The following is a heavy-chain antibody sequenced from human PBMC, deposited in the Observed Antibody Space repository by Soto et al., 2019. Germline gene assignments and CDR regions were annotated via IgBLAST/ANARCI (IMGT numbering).Heavy chain of an antibody. CDR2: ISAYNGNT. D-gene: IGHD6-25*01. Sequence: QVQLVQSGAEVKKPGASVKVSCKASGYTFTSYGISWVRQAPGQGLEWMGWISAYNGNTNYAQKLQGRVTMTTDTATSTAYMERGSLTSDDTAVYYCARPRGYGYYYYYLDVWGKGTPVTVSS. CDR3: ARPRGYGYYYYYLDV. V-gene: IGHV1-18*01. J-gene: IGHJ6*03. CDR1: GYTFTSYG.